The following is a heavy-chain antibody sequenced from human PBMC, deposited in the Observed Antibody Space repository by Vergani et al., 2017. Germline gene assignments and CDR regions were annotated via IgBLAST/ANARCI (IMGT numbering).Heavy chain of an antibody. J-gene: IGHJ5*02. Sequence: QVQLQESGPGLVKPSETLSLTCTVSGGSISSYYWSWIRQPPGKGLEWIGYIYYSGSTNYNPSLKSRVTISVETSKNQFSLKLSSVTAADTAVYYCARSAVLTQPYQLRTNWFDPWGQGTLVTVSS. CDR3: ARSAVLTQPYQLRTNWFDP. D-gene: IGHD2-2*01. V-gene: IGHV4-59*01. CDR2: IYYSGST. CDR1: GGSISSYY.